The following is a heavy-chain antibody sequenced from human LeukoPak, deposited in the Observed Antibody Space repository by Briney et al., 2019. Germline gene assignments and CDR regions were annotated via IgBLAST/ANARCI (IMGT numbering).Heavy chain of an antibody. J-gene: IGHJ3*01. CDR3: AKRPRDSSGYYLGAFDV. CDR1: GFTFSSYA. D-gene: IGHD3-22*01. Sequence: GGSLRLSCEASGFTFSSYAMTWVRQAPGKGLEWVSGIYASGSATHYADTVKGRFTISRDNSKNTLYLQMNSLRAEDTAVYYCAKRPRDSSGYYLGAFDVWGQGTMVTVSS. CDR2: IYASGSAT. V-gene: IGHV3-23*01.